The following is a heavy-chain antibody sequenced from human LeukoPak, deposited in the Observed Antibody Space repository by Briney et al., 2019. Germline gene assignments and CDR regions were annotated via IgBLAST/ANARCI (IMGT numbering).Heavy chain of an antibody. CDR3: AKPARTDYADY. Sequence: GGSLRLSCAASGFTFSNYAMNWLRQAPGKGLEWVSAINGGGGSTYYADSVKGRFTISRDNSKNTLYLQMNSLRAEDTAAYYCAKPARTDYADYWGQGTLVTVSS. D-gene: IGHD1-14*01. J-gene: IGHJ4*02. V-gene: IGHV3-23*01. CDR2: INGGGGST. CDR1: GFTFSNYA.